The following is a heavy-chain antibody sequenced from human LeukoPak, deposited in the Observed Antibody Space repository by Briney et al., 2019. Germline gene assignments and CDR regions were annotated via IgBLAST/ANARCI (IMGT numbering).Heavy chain of an antibody. D-gene: IGHD6-13*01. CDR1: YG. CDR3: AKSPSGAAAATGDY. V-gene: IGHV3-30*18. J-gene: IGHJ4*02. CDR2: ISYDGSNK. Sequence: YGMHWVRQAPGKGLEWVAVISYDGSNKYYADSVKGRLTISRDNSKNTLYLQMNSLRAEDTAVYYCAKSPSGAAAATGDYWGQGTLVTVSS.